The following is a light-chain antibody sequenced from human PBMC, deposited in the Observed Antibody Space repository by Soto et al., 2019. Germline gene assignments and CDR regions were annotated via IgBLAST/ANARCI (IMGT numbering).Light chain of an antibody. V-gene: IGKV3-20*01. Sequence: EYVLTHSPGPLSLSPGERATLSCRASESVSSSYLAWYQQQPGQAPRLLIYGASSRVTGIPDRFSGSGAGTDFPPTISRLEPEDVAVYYCQQYGSLPWTFGQGTKVDIK. J-gene: IGKJ1*01. CDR2: GAS. CDR3: QQYGSLPWT. CDR1: ESVSSSY.